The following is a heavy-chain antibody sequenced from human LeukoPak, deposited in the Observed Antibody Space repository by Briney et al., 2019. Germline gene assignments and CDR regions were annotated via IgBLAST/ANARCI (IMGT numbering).Heavy chain of an antibody. CDR3: ARDINYDFWSGYYTSYYYGMDV. CDR2: ISYDGSNK. CDR1: GFTFSSYA. J-gene: IGHJ6*02. V-gene: IGHV3-30-3*01. Sequence: GGSLRLSCAASGFTFSSYAMYWVRQAPGKGLEWVAVISYDGSNKYYADSVKGRFTISRDNSKSTLYLQMNSLRAEDTAVYYCARDINYDFWSGYYTSYYYGMDVWGQGTTVTVSS. D-gene: IGHD3-3*01.